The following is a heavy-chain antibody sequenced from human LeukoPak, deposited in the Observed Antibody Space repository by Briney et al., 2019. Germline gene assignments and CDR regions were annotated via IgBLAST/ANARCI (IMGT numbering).Heavy chain of an antibody. J-gene: IGHJ4*02. CDR2: IHNSGTT. CDR1: GFIVSSNY. Sequence: GGSLRLSCAASGFIVSSNYMNWVRQAPGKGLEWVSVIHNSGTTYADSVKGGFTISRDNSKNTLFLQMNSLRAEDTAMYYCARDLGSSSDYWGQGTLVTVSS. D-gene: IGHD6-13*01. CDR3: ARDLGSSSDY. V-gene: IGHV3-66*01.